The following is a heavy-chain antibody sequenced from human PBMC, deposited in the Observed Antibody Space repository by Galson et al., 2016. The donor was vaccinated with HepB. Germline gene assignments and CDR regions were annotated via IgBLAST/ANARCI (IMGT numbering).Heavy chain of an antibody. D-gene: IGHD5-18*01. CDR3: AKDLPPDTGMGGFDY. CDR2: ISYDGSNH. Sequence: SLRLSCAASGFTFSNSGMHWVRQAPGGGLEWVAVISYDGSNHYYANSVKGRFTISRDNSKNTLYLQMNSLRAEDTALYYCAKDLPPDTGMGGFDYWGQGTLVTVAS. CDR1: GFTFSNSG. J-gene: IGHJ4*02. V-gene: IGHV3-30*18.